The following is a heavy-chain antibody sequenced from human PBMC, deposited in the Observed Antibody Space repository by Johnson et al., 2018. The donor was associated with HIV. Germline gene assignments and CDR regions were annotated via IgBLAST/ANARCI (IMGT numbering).Heavy chain of an antibody. CDR1: GFTFSDYY. CDR3: ARDPNSSNCSGVTCYSAAFDI. CDR2: ISSSGNTI. Sequence: QVQLVESGGGLVKPGGSLRLSCAASGFTFSDYYMSWIRQAPGKGLEWVSYISSSGNTIYYADSVKGRFTISRDNAKNSLYLQMNSLRVEDTAVYYCARDPNSSNCSGVTCYSAAFDIWGQGTMVTVSS. J-gene: IGHJ3*02. D-gene: IGHD2-15*01. V-gene: IGHV3-11*04.